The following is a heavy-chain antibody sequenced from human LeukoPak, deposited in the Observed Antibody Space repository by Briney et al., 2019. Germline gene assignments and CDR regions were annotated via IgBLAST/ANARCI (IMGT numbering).Heavy chain of an antibody. Sequence: ASVKVSCKASGYTFTRYYMHWVRQAPGQGLEWMGWINPNSGGTNYAQKFQGRVTMTRDTSISTAYMELSRLRSDDTAVYYCATGRYCSGGSCYSPTTYWGQGTLVTVSS. V-gene: IGHV1-2*02. CDR3: ATGRYCSGGSCYSPTTY. CDR2: INPNSGGT. D-gene: IGHD2-15*01. CDR1: GYTFTRYY. J-gene: IGHJ4*02.